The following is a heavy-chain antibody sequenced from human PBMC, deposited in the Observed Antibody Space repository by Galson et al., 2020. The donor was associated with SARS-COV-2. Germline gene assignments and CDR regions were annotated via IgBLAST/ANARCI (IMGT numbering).Heavy chain of an antibody. J-gene: IGHJ6*03. CDR2: ISSSGSTI. D-gene: IGHD6-19*01. V-gene: IGHV3-11*04. CDR1: GFTFSDYY. Sequence: GESLKISCAASGFTFSDYYMSWIRQAPGKGLEWVSYISSSGSTIYYADSVKGRFTISRDNAKNSLYLQMNSLRAEDTAVYYCAKSSLGSGSNGYYYYYMDVWGKGTTVTISS. CDR3: AKSSLGSGSNGYYYYYMDV.